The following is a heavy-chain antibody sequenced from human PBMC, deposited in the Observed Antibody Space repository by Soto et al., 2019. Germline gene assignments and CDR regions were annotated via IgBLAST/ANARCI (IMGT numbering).Heavy chain of an antibody. Sequence: EVQLVESGGGLVQPGGSLRLSCVVSGFTFSNYWMHWVRQAPGKGLVWVSRVNGDGSSTIYADSVKGRFTISRDNAKNTLYLQMNSLRAEDSAVYYCARRKYDVVTGYRLDYWGQGTRVTVSS. CDR3: ARRKYDVVTGYRLDY. CDR2: VNGDGSST. V-gene: IGHV3-74*01. D-gene: IGHD3-9*01. CDR1: GFTFSNYW. J-gene: IGHJ4*02.